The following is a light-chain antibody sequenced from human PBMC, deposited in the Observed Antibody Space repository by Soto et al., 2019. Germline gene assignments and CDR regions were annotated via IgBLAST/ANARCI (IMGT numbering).Light chain of an antibody. J-gene: IGLJ2*01. Sequence: SSELTQPPSVSVAPGKTASISCGGTDIGSKGVHWYQQKPRQAPVLVIYSDTDLPPVIPERFSGSNSANLATLTISRVEAGDEADYYCQVWDSGSSHVVFGGGTKLTVL. V-gene: IGLV3-21*01. CDR3: QVWDSGSSHVV. CDR1: DIGSKG. CDR2: SDT.